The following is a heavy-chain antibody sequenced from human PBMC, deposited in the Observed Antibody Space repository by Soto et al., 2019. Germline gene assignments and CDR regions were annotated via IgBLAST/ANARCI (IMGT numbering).Heavy chain of an antibody. CDR1: GGSFSSSSYY. Sequence: PSETLSLTCHVSGGSFSSSSYYWGWIRQSPGKGLEWIGSLYYSGTTYYNPSLKSRVTMSVDRTKNQFSLNLTSVTAADMAVYYCVRHSGYSSNWGESDPRGQGILVTVSS. CDR3: VRHSGYSSNWGESDP. J-gene: IGHJ5*02. V-gene: IGHV4-39*01. CDR2: LYYSGTT. D-gene: IGHD5-18*01.